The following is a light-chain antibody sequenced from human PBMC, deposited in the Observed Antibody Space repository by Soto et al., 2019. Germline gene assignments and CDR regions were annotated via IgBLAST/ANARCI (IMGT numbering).Light chain of an antibody. CDR3: QQSYSTPWT. CDR2: AAS. J-gene: IGKJ1*01. CDR1: QSISSY. Sequence: DIQMTQSPSSLSASVGDRVTITCRASQSISSYLNWYEQKPGKAPNLVIYAASSLPTGVPSRFSGSGSGTDFTLTISSLQAEDFATYYCQQSYSTPWTFGQGTKVEIK. V-gene: IGKV1-39*01.